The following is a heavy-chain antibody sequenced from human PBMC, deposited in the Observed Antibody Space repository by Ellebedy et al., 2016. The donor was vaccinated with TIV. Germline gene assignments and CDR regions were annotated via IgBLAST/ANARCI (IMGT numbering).Heavy chain of an antibody. V-gene: IGHV3-21*01. J-gene: IGHJ3*02. CDR2: ISGRGNYI. D-gene: IGHD1-1*01. Sequence: PGGSLRLSCAASGFTFSDYDMNWVRQAPGKGLEWVSSISGRGNYIYYADSLKGRFTISRDNAKNSLYLQVNSLRAEDTAVYYCAREGRELESEDAFDIWGQGTLVTVSS. CDR3: AREGRELESEDAFDI. CDR1: GFTFSDYD.